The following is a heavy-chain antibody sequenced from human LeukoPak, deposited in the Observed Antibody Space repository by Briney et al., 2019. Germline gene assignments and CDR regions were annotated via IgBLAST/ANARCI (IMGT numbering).Heavy chain of an antibody. CDR2: ISYDGSNK. V-gene: IGHV3-30*18. CDR1: GFTFSSYG. J-gene: IGHJ3*02. D-gene: IGHD3-22*01. Sequence: GGSLRLSCAASGFTFSSYGMHWVRQAPGKGLEWVEVISYDGSNKYYADSVKGRFTISRGNSKNTLYLQMNSLRAEDTAVYYCAKVDTMIVVVDAFDIWGQGTMVTVSS. CDR3: AKVDTMIVVVDAFDI.